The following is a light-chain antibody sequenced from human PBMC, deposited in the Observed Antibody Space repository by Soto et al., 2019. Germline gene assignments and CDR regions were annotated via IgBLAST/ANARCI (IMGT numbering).Light chain of an antibody. CDR1: QSSSSW. J-gene: IGKJ2*01. CDR3: QQYSSYYT. Sequence: DIQMTQSPSTLSASVGDRVTITCRAIQSSSSWLAWYQQKPGKAPKLLISDASTLESRVPSRFIGSGSGTDFTLTISCLQPDDFATYYCQQYSSYYTFGQGTQLQFE. V-gene: IGKV1-5*01. CDR2: DAS.